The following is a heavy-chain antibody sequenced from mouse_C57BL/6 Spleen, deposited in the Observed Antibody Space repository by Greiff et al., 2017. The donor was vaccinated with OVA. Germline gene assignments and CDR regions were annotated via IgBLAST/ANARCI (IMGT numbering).Heavy chain of an antibody. CDR1: GFTFSSYA. D-gene: IGHD2-13*01. Sequence: EVMLVESGGGLVKPGGSLKLSCAASGFTFSSYAMSWVRQTPEKRLEWVATISDGGSYTYYPDNVKGRFTISRDNAKNNLYLQMSHLKSEDTAMYYCARDDYEYWGQGTTLTVSS. CDR3: ARDDYEY. CDR2: ISDGGSYT. J-gene: IGHJ2*01. V-gene: IGHV5-4*01.